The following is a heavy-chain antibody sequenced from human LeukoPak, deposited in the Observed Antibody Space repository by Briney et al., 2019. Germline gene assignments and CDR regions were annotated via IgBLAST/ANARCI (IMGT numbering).Heavy chain of an antibody. V-gene: IGHV3-30-3*01. CDR3: ASATISRYCSSTSCPPPYYMDV. J-gene: IGHJ6*03. CDR2: ISYDGSNK. CDR1: GFTFSSYA. D-gene: IGHD2-2*01. Sequence: GGSLRLSCAASGFTFSSYAMHWVRQAPGKGLEWVAVISYDGSNKYYADSVKGRFTISGDNSKNTLYLQMNSLRAEDTAVYYCASATISRYCSSTSCPPPYYMDVWGKGTTVTVSS.